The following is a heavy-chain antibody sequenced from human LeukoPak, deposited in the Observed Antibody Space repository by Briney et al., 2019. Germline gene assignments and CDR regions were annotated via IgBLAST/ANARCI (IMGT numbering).Heavy chain of an antibody. D-gene: IGHD1-26*01. J-gene: IGHJ4*02. CDR2: ISGSGATT. Sequence: PGGSVRLSCAASGFTFSSCAMTWVRQAPGKGLEWVSSISGSGATTYYADSVRGRFTISRDNSNNTVYLQMNSLRAEDTAVYYCAKDQSRVGASDPFDYWGQGMQGGVSS. CDR3: AKDQSRVGASDPFDY. CDR1: GFTFSSCA. V-gene: IGHV3-23*01.